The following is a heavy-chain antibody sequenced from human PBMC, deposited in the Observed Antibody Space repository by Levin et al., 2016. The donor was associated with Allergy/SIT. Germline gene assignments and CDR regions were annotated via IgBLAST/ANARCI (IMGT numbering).Heavy chain of an antibody. Sequence: WVRQAPGQGLEWMGGIIPIFGTANYAQKFQGRVTITADESTSTAYMELSSLRSEDTAVYYCARNERGGDTHYYYYYMDVWGKGTTVTVSS. CDR2: IIPIFGTA. CDR3: ARNERGGDTHYYYYYMDV. V-gene: IGHV1-69*01. J-gene: IGHJ6*03. D-gene: IGHD2-21*02.